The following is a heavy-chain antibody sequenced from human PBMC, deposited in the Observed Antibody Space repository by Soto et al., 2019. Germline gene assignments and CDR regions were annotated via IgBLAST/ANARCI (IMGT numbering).Heavy chain of an antibody. CDR2: TYHTGST. Sequence: QVQLQESGPGLVKPSQTLSLTCTVSGGSISVGVYSWNWIRPLPGKGPEWIGYTYHTGSTYYNPSLESLVTISVDPSKNQFSLRLRAVTAADTAVYYCARIGNPDASLCFDYWGQGTLVTVSS. J-gene: IGHJ4*02. D-gene: IGHD2-2*01. CDR1: GGSISVGVYS. CDR3: ARIGNPDASLCFDY. V-gene: IGHV4-31*01.